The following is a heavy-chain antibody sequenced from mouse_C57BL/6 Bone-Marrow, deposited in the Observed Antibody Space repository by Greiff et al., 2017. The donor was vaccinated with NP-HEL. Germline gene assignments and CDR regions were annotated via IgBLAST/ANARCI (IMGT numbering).Heavy chain of an antibody. CDR1: GFTFSSYA. D-gene: IGHD4-1*01. CDR2: ISDGGSYT. Sequence: EVKLVESGGGLVKPGGSLKLSCAASGFTFSSYAMSWVRQTPEKRLEWVATISDGGSYTYYPENVKGRFTISRDNAKNNLYLQMSHLKSEDTAMYYCASQTGTGYWGQGTTLTVSS. CDR3: ASQTGTGY. V-gene: IGHV5-4*03. J-gene: IGHJ2*01.